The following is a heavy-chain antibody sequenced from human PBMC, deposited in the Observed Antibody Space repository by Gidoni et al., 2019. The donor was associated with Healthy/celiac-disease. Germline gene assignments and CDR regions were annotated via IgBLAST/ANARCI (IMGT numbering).Heavy chain of an antibody. V-gene: IGHV4-59*01. J-gene: IGHJ4*02. D-gene: IGHD2-2*01. CDR1: GGAISSYY. Sequence: QVQLQESGPGLVKPSETLSLTCTAAGGAISSYYWSWIRQPPGKGLEWSGYIYCSGSTNDNPSLKRLVTISVDTSKNQFSLKLSSVTAAATAVYCCARVGEYQLLTFDYWGQGTLVTVSS. CDR3: ARVGEYQLLTFDY. CDR2: IYCSGST.